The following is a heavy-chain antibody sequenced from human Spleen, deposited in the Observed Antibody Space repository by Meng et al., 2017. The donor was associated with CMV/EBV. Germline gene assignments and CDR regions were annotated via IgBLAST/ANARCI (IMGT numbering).Heavy chain of an antibody. Sequence: SVKVSCKASGDTFSTYAISWVRQAPGQGLEWMGGIIPLLGIANYAQKFQGRVTMTRDTSISTAHMELSRLRSDDTAVYYCAREDTAMVTVRYYYGMDVWGQGTTVTVSS. J-gene: IGHJ6*02. CDR2: IIPLLGIA. CDR3: AREDTAMVTVRYYYGMDV. CDR1: GDTFSTYA. V-gene: IGHV1-69*10. D-gene: IGHD5-18*01.